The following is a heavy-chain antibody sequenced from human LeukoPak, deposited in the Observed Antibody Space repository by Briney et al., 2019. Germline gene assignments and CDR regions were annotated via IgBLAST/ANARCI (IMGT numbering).Heavy chain of an antibody. D-gene: IGHD6-13*01. CDR1: GFTFSSYW. CDR2: IRYDGSNK. CDR3: ANTLRGSSWYEVVSYFDY. Sequence: PGGSLRLSCGASGFTFSSYWMSWVRQAPGKGLEWVAFIRYDGSNKYYADSVKGRFTISRDNSKNTLYLQMNSLRAEDTAVYYCANTLRGSSWYEVVSYFDYWGQGTLVTVSS. V-gene: IGHV3-30*02. J-gene: IGHJ4*02.